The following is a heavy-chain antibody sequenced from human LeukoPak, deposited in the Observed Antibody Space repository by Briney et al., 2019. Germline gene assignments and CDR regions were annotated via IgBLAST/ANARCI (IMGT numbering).Heavy chain of an antibody. Sequence: GGSLRLSCAASGFTFSSYGMHWVRQAPGKGLEWVAFIRYDGSNKYYADSVKGRFTISRDNSKNTLYLQMNSLRAEDTAVYYCARDGEYSGSSTYFDYWGQGTLVTVSS. V-gene: IGHV3-30*02. CDR2: IRYDGSNK. D-gene: IGHD1-26*01. J-gene: IGHJ4*02. CDR3: ARDGEYSGSSTYFDY. CDR1: GFTFSSYG.